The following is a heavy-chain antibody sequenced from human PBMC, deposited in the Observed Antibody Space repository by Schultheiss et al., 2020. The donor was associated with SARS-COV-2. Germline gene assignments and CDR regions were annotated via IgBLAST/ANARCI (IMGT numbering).Heavy chain of an antibody. D-gene: IGHD6-6*01. CDR2: ISGSGGST. Sequence: GGSLRLSCAASGFTFSSYAMSWVRQAPGKGLEWVSAISGSGGSTYYADSVKGRFTISRDNSKNTLYLQMNSLRAEDTAVYYCARDLGIAARPGYFDYWGQGTLVTVSS. J-gene: IGHJ4*02. CDR1: GFTFSSYA. V-gene: IGHV3-23*01. CDR3: ARDLGIAARPGYFDY.